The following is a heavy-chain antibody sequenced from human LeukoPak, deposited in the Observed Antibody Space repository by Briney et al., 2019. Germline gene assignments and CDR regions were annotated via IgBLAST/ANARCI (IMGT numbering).Heavy chain of an antibody. CDR2: INPNSGGT. J-gene: IGHJ5*02. V-gene: IGHV1-2*02. CDR3: ARDPFRYDFWSGAT. Sequence: ASVKVSCKASGYTFTGYYMHWVRQAPGQGLEWMGWINPNSGGTNYAQKFQGRVTMTRDTSISTAYMELSRLRSDDTAVYYCARDPFRYDFWSGATWGQGTLVTVSS. D-gene: IGHD3-3*01. CDR1: GYTFTGYY.